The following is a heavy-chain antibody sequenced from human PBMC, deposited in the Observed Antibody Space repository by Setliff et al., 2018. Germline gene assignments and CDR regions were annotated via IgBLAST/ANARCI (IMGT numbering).Heavy chain of an antibody. CDR3: ARVAAYSSSWYNYYYGMDV. V-gene: IGHV4-59*11. CDR2: ISHSGST. Sequence: SETLSLTCTVSGGSISSQDWSWNRQPPGKGLEWIGSISHSGSTNYNPSRKSRVTISVDTSKTQFSLKSSSVTAADTAVYYCARVAAYSSSWYNYYYGMDVWGQGTTVTVSS. J-gene: IGHJ6*02. D-gene: IGHD6-13*01. CDR1: GGSISSQD.